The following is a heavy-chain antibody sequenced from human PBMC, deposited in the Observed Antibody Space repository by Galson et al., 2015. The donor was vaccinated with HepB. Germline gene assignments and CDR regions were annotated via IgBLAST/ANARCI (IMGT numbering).Heavy chain of an antibody. Sequence: CAIPGDSVSRNSAAWNWIRQSPSRGLEWLGRTYYRSKWYNDYAVSVKSRITINPDTSKNQFSLQLNSVTPEDTAVYYCARDWYRKGGFDYWGQGTLVTVSS. D-gene: IGHD6-13*01. CDR2: TYYRSKWYN. CDR1: GDSVSRNSAA. V-gene: IGHV6-1*01. J-gene: IGHJ4*02. CDR3: ARDWYRKGGFDY.